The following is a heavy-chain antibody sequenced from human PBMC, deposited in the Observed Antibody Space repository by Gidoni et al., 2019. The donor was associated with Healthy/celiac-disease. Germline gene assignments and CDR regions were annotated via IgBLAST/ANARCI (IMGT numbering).Heavy chain of an antibody. V-gene: IGHV3-73*01. CDR3: TRGAVVTNRPSYYYYGMDV. CDR1: GFTFSGSA. D-gene: IGHD4-17*01. J-gene: IGHJ6*02. CDR2: IRSKANSYAT. Sequence: EVQLVESGGGLVQPGGSLKLSCAASGFTFSGSAMHWVRQDSGKGLEWVGRIRSKANSYATAYAAAVKGRFTISRDDSKNTAYLQMNSLKTEDTAVYYCTRGAVVTNRPSYYYYGMDVWGQGTTVTVSS.